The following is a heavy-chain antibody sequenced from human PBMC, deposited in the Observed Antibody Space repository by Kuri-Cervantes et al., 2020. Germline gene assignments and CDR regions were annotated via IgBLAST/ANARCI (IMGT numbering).Heavy chain of an antibody. CDR3: ARAQRGSGWYRGENWFDP. D-gene: IGHD6-19*01. Sequence: LRLSCAVPGGSISSGGYSWSWIRQPPGKGLEWIGYIYHSGSTYYNPSLKSRVTISVDRSKNQFSLKLSSVTAADTAVYYCARAQRGSGWYRGENWFDPWGQGTLVTVS. J-gene: IGHJ5*02. V-gene: IGHV4-30-2*01. CDR1: GGSISSGGYS. CDR2: IYHSGST.